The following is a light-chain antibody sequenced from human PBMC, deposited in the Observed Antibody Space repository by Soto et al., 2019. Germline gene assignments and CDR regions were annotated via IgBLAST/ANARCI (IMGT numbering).Light chain of an antibody. CDR1: SSDVGSYNR. Sequence: QSALTQPPSVSGSPGQSGTISCTGTSSDVGSYNRVSWYQQPPGTAPKLMIYEVSNRPSGVPDRFSGSKSGNTASLTISGLQAEDEADYYCNSYTSRGTDVFGTGTRSPS. J-gene: IGLJ1*01. V-gene: IGLV2-18*02. CDR2: EVS. CDR3: NSYTSRGTDV.